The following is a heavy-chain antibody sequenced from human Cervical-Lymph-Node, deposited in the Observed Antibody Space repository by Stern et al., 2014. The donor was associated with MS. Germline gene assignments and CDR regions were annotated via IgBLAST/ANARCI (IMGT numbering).Heavy chain of an antibody. Sequence: VQLVESGPGLVKPSQTLSLTCTVSGGSIRSGDSYWTWIRQHPGKGLEWIGYIHSSGGTYCNPSLKSRVTISLDTSENQFSLKLSSVTAADTAVYYCARVRENSSSYGWFDPWGQGTLVTVSS. CDR1: GGSIRSGDSY. D-gene: IGHD6-6*01. V-gene: IGHV4-31*03. J-gene: IGHJ5*02. CDR2: IHSSGGT. CDR3: ARVRENSSSYGWFDP.